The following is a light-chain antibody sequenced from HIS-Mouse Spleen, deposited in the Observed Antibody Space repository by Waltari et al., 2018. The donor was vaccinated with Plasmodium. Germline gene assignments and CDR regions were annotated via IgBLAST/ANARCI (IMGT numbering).Light chain of an antibody. CDR3: QQRSNWPWT. CDR1: QSVSSY. J-gene: IGKJ1*01. V-gene: IGKV3-11*01. Sequence: EIVLTQSPATLSLSPGERATLSCRASQSVSSYLAWYQQKPGQAPRLLIYDASNRATGIPARFRGSGSGTDVTLTISSLEPEDVAVYYCQQRSNWPWTFGQGTKVEIK. CDR2: DAS.